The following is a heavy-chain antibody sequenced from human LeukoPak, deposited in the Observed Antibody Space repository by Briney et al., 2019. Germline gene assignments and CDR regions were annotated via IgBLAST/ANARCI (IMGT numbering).Heavy chain of an antibody. D-gene: IGHD3-10*01. CDR2: INHSGSP. Sequence: SETLSLTCAVYGGSFSGYYWSWIRQPPGKGLEWIGEINHSGSPKYNPSLKSRVTISVDTSKNQFSLKLSSVTAADTAVYYCARGSLYGSGPYYYYYYGMDVWGQGTTVTVSS. CDR1: GGSFSGYY. V-gene: IGHV4-34*01. CDR3: ARGSLYGSGPYYYYYYGMDV. J-gene: IGHJ6*02.